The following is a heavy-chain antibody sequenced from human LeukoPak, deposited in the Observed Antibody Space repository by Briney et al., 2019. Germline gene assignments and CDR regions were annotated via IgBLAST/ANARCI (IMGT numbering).Heavy chain of an antibody. Sequence: GGSLRLSCAASGFTFSSYAMGWVRQAPGKGLEWVSAISGSGGSTYYADSVKGRFTISRDNSKNTLYLQMNSLRAEDTAVYYCATKDIVVVPAAPEDYWGQGTLVTVSS. CDR2: ISGSGGST. CDR3: ATKDIVVVPAAPEDY. V-gene: IGHV3-23*01. D-gene: IGHD2-2*01. J-gene: IGHJ4*02. CDR1: GFTFSSYA.